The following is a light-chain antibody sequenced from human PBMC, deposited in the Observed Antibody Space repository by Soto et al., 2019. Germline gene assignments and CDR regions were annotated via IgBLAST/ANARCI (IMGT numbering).Light chain of an antibody. Sequence: QSALTQPASVSGSPGQSITISCTGTSSDVGNYNYVSWYQQHPGKAPKLMIYEVSYRPSGVSNRFSGSKSGNTASLTISGLQAEDEADYYCCAYVGARSYLFGPGTKVTV. CDR2: EVS. J-gene: IGLJ1*01. CDR1: SSDVGNYNY. CDR3: CAYVGARSYL. V-gene: IGLV2-14*01.